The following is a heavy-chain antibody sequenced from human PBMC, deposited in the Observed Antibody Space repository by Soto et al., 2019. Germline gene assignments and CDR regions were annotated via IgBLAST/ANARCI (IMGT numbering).Heavy chain of an antibody. Sequence: GSLRLSCAASGFTFSSYDMHWVRQATGKGLEWVSAIGTAGDTYYPGSVKGRFTISRENAKNSLYLQMNSLRAEDTAVYYCARGPRPTSDIVVVPAAMRVSGMDVWGQGTTVTVSS. J-gene: IGHJ6*02. D-gene: IGHD2-2*01. CDR3: ARGPRPTSDIVVVPAAMRVSGMDV. V-gene: IGHV3-13*01. CDR1: GFTFSSYD. CDR2: IGTAGDT.